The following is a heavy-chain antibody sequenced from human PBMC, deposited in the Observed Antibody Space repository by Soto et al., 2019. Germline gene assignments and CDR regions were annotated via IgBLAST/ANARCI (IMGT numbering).Heavy chain of an antibody. D-gene: IGHD2-2*01. J-gene: IGHJ4*02. CDR1: GFTFSSYS. CDR3: ARDRDCSSTSCYGIDFDY. Sequence: GGSLRLSCAASGFTFSSYSMNWVRQAPGKGLEWVSSISSSSSYIYYADSVKGRFTISRDNAKNSLYLQMNSLRAEDTAVYYCARDRDCSSTSCYGIDFDYWGQGTLVTVSS. V-gene: IGHV3-21*01. CDR2: ISSSSSYI.